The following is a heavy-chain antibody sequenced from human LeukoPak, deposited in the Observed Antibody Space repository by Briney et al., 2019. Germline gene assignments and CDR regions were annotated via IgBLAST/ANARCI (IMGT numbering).Heavy chain of an antibody. Sequence: SETLSLTCTVSGGSISSYYWSWIRQPPGKGLEWIGYIYYSGSTNYNRSLKSRVTISVDTSKNQFSLKLSSVTDADTAVYYCARTTEGGYTYDYFYYYYMDVWGKGTTVTISS. D-gene: IGHD5-18*01. CDR3: ARTTEGGYTYDYFYYYYMDV. J-gene: IGHJ6*03. CDR2: IYYSGST. CDR1: GGSISSYY. V-gene: IGHV4-59*01.